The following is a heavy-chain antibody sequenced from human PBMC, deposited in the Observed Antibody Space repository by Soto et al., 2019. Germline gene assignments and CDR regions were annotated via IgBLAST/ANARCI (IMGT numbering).Heavy chain of an antibody. V-gene: IGHV3-21*01. Sequence: PGGSLRLSCEGSGFTFSRYSMNWVRQAPGKGLEWVASISSTSTYIYYGDFVEGRFSIARDNAKNSLYLQMDSLRDEDTALYYCASEYCTGNSCYSRIFDYWGQGTLVTVSS. CDR1: GFTFSRYS. CDR2: ISSTSTYI. J-gene: IGHJ4*02. CDR3: ASEYCTGNSCYSRIFDY. D-gene: IGHD2-21*01.